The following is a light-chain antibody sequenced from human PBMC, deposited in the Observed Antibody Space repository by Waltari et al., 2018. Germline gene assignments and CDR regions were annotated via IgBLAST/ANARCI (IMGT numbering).Light chain of an antibody. V-gene: IGLV1-47*01. Sequence: QSVLTQPPSASGPPGQRVTIPCSGSSSTIGSNFVYWYQQFPGTAPKLLIFRNNQRPSGVPDRFSGSKSGSSASLAISGLRSDDEAHYYCASWDDSLSGGIFGGGTEVTVL. J-gene: IGLJ2*01. CDR2: RNN. CDR1: SSTIGSNF. CDR3: ASWDDSLSGGI.